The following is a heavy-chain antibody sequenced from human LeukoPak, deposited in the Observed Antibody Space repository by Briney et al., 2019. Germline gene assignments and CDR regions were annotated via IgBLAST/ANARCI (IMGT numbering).Heavy chain of an antibody. D-gene: IGHD6-13*01. V-gene: IGHV4-34*01. CDR3: ARGIAAAGSRGDY. J-gene: IGHJ4*02. Sequence: PSETLSLTCAVYGGSFSGYYWSWIRHPPGKGLEWIGEINHSGSTNYNPSLKSRVTISVDTSKNQFSLKLSSVTAADTAVYYCARGIAAAGSRGDYWGQGTLVTVSS. CDR2: INHSGST. CDR1: GGSFSGYY.